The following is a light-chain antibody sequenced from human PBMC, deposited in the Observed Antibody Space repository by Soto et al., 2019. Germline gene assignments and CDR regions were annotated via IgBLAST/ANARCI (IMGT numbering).Light chain of an antibody. Sequence: LTQSPGTLSFSPGDIATLSCMAGQSLGSTFLAWYQQKSGQSPRLLIYDASDSATDFPDRFRGSGSGADFTLTISRLEPEDFAVYVFQQYRRLPLSFDRGTKVQIK. V-gene: IGKV3-20*01. CDR1: QSLGSTF. CDR2: DAS. J-gene: IGKJ4*01. CDR3: QQYRRLPLS.